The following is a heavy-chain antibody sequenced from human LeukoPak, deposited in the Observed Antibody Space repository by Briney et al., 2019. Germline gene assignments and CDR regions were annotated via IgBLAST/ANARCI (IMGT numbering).Heavy chain of an antibody. J-gene: IGHJ6*02. D-gene: IGHD6-13*01. CDR3: ARDLTIAAAGRNGMDD. Sequence: QPGRSLRLSCAASGFTFSSYAMHWVRQAPGKGLEWVAVISYDGSNKYYADSVKGRFTISRDNSKNTLYLQMNSLRAEDTAVYYCARDLTIAAAGRNGMDDWGQGTTVTVSS. CDR2: ISYDGSNK. V-gene: IGHV3-30-3*01. CDR1: GFTFSSYA.